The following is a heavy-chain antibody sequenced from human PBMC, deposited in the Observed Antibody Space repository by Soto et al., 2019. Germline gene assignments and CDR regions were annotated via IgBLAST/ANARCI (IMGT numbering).Heavy chain of an antibody. Sequence: QVQLQESGPGLVRPSQTLSLRCSVSGGSISSAENFWSWVRQPPGKGLEWIGYINYSGNTYFNPSVESRLAISVDTANNQFSLRLTSVTAADTAVYYCARASGVSSGYSFDYWGQGTLVTVSS. J-gene: IGHJ4*02. CDR3: ARASGVSSGYSFDY. V-gene: IGHV4-30-4*01. CDR2: INYSGNT. D-gene: IGHD3-22*01. CDR1: GGSISSAENF.